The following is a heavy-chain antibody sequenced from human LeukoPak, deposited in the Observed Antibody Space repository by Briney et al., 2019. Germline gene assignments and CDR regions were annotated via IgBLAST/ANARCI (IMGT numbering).Heavy chain of an antibody. CDR3: AKVRYMNSWYREIDH. V-gene: IGHV3-23*01. D-gene: IGHD6-13*01. J-gene: IGHJ4*02. Sequence: PGGSLRLSCSASGFTLSSYAMRWVRQAPGKGVEWVSSISGSGVNTYYADSVKGRLTISRDNSRNTLYLQMNSLRAEDTAIFHCAKVRYMNSWYREIDHWGQGILVTVSS. CDR2: ISGSGVNT. CDR1: GFTLSSYA.